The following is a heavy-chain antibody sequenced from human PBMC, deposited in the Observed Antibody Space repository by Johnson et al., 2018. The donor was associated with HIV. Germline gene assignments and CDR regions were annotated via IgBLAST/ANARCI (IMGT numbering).Heavy chain of an antibody. D-gene: IGHD6-13*01. J-gene: IGHJ3*02. CDR1: GFTFSSEN. CDR3: ASLSSSLFGAFDI. CDR2: IYSGGRT. V-gene: IGHV3-66*01. Sequence: VQLVESGGGVVQPGMSLRLSYADSGFTFSSENMHWVRQAPGKGLEWVSVIYSGGRTYYADSVTRRFTISRNNSKNTLYLQMNRLGAEDTALYYCASLSSSLFGAFDIWGHGTMVTVSS.